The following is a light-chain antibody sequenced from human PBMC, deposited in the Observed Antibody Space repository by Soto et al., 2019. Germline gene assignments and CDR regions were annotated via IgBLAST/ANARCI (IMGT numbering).Light chain of an antibody. CDR1: QSVSSD. Sequence: EIVLTQSPGTLSLSPGDRATLSGMASQSVSSDYVAWYQQKPGQAPRLLVYGASTRATGIPARFSGSGSGTEFTLTISSLQSEDFAVYFCQQYKNWPITFGQGTRLEIK. CDR3: QQYKNWPIT. J-gene: IGKJ5*01. CDR2: GAS. V-gene: IGKV3-15*01.